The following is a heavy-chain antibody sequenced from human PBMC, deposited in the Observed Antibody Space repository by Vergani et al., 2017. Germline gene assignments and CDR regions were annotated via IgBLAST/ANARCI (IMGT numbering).Heavy chain of an antibody. D-gene: IGHD3-22*01. V-gene: IGHV3-23*04. CDR2: ISGSGGST. Sequence: VQLVQSGGGLVQPGGSLRLSCAASGFTFRSYAMSWVRQAPGKGLEWVSAISGSGGSTYYADSVKGRFTISRDNSKNTLYLQMNSLRAEDTAVYYCAKDLSAYDSSGYNWFDPWGQGTLVTVSS. CDR3: AKDLSAYDSSGYNWFDP. J-gene: IGHJ5*02. CDR1: GFTFRSYA.